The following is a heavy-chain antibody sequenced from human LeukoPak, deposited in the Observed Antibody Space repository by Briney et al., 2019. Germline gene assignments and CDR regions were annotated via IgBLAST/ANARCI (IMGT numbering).Heavy chain of an antibody. J-gene: IGHJ4*02. D-gene: IGHD6-13*01. CDR1: GYTFTSYD. CDR3: ARVSSWYGEGNYFDY. V-gene: IGHV1-8*01. CDR2: MNPKSGKT. Sequence: ASVKVSCKASGYTFTSYDISWVRQATGQGLEWMGWMNPKSGKTGNAQKFQGRLTMTRNTSISTAYMELSSLRSEDTAVYYCARVSSWYGEGNYFDYWGLGTLVTVSS.